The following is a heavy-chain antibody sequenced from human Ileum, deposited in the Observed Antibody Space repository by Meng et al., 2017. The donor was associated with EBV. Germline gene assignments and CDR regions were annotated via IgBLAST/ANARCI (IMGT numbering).Heavy chain of an antibody. D-gene: IGHD2-8*01. CDR3: ARTGVGLAFDY. Sequence: QVEPGGPGPGLVKASGTLSLPCGVSGDSMTNNNWWTWVRQPPGKGLEWIGEIYHSGSTNYNPSLQSRATISVDMSKKQFSLKLRSVTAADTAVYYCARTGVGLAFDYWGLGTLVTVSS. J-gene: IGHJ4*02. CDR2: IYHSGST. V-gene: IGHV4-4*02. CDR1: GDSMTNNNW.